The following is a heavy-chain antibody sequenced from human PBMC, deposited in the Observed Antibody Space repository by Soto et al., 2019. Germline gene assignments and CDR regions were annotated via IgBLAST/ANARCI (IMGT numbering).Heavy chain of an antibody. CDR3: ARVGNLALPY. CDR1: GFMFSGYE. CDR2: ISKSGTTK. V-gene: IGHV3-48*03. Sequence: GGSLRLSCVASGFMFSGYEMNWVRQAPGKGLGWVAYISKSGTTKYYADSVKGRFTISRDTAKNTIYLQMNSLRVDDTAVYYCARVGNLALPYWGQGTLVTVYS. D-gene: IGHD7-27*01. J-gene: IGHJ4*02.